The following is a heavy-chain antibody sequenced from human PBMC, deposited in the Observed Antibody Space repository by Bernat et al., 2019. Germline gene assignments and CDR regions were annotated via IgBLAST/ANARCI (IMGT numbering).Heavy chain of an antibody. J-gene: IGHJ5*02. Sequence: EVQLVQSGAEVKKPGESLKISCKGFGYSFTSYWIGWVRQMPGKGLEWMGIIYPGDSDTRYSPSFQGQVTISADKSISTAYLQWSSLKASDTAMYYCARRSRYYYGSVPSNWFDPWGQGTLVTVSS. CDR3: ARRSRYYYGSVPSNWFDP. D-gene: IGHD3-10*01. CDR2: IYPGDSDT. CDR1: GYSFTSYW. V-gene: IGHV5-51*03.